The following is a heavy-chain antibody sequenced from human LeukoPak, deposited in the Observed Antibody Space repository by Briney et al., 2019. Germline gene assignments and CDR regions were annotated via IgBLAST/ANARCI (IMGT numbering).Heavy chain of an antibody. V-gene: IGHV4-59*01. CDR2: IYYTGAT. Sequence: PESLSLTRTVSGGSISGYYWSCIRLPPRKGLWRSVYIYYTGATYYTPPPKSRVTISLDTSKNKISLKLSSVTAADAAVYYCARAGYSHGTGYYFDYWGQGALVTVSS. CDR1: GGSISGYY. J-gene: IGHJ4*02. D-gene: IGHD5-18*01. CDR3: ARAGYSHGTGYYFDY.